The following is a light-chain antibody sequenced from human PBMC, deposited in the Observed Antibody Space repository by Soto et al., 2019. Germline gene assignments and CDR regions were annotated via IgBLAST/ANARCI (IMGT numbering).Light chain of an antibody. CDR1: NTDIGGHKY. Sequence: QSALTQPPSASGSPGQSVTISCTGTNTDIGGHKYVSWYQHHPGKAPKLLIYEVSERPSGVPDRFSGSKSGNAASLTVSGLQADDEAMYYCSSYTGTNNFEVFGGGTKLTVL. CDR3: SSYTGTNNFEV. CDR2: EVS. V-gene: IGLV2-8*01. J-gene: IGLJ3*02.